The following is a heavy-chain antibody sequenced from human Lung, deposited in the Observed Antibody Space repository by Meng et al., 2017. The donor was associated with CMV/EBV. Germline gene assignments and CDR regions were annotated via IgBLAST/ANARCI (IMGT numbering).Heavy chain of an antibody. Sequence: YTFTNYDINWLRQATGQGLEWMGGMNPNRGNTGYAQKFQGRVTITRDTSIGTAYMELSSLRSEDTAVYYCARMSYDWDDQESNWFDPWGQGTLVTVSS. J-gene: IGHJ5*02. V-gene: IGHV1-8*03. CDR1: YTFTNYD. CDR3: ARMSYDWDDQESNWFDP. D-gene: IGHD1-20*01. CDR2: MNPNRGNT.